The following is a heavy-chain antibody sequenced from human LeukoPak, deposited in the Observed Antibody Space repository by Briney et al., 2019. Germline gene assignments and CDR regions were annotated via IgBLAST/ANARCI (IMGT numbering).Heavy chain of an antibody. CDR1: GGSINSNH. V-gene: IGHV4-59*08. J-gene: IGHJ5*02. CDR3: ARRTLCCGERFDP. D-gene: IGHD3-16*01. Sequence: PSETLSLTCTVSGGSINSNHWSWIRQPPGKGLEWIGHIYYTGTTKYNPSLQSRVIMSVDTSKNQFSLRLHSVTAADTAVYYCARRTLCCGERFDPWGQGTLVTVSS. CDR2: IYYTGTT.